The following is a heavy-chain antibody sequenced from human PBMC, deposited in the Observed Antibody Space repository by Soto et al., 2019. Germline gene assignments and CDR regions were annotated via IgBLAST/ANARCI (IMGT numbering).Heavy chain of an antibody. CDR2: ISSSGSTI. J-gene: IGHJ4*02. Sequence: GGSLRLSCAASGFTFSDYYMSWIRQAPGKGLEWVSYISSSGSTIYYADSVKGRFTISRDNAKNSLYLQMNSLRAEDTAVYYCARDPSQWLVSYFDYWGQGTLVTVSS. CDR3: ARDPSQWLVSYFDY. V-gene: IGHV3-11*01. CDR1: GFTFSDYY. D-gene: IGHD6-19*01.